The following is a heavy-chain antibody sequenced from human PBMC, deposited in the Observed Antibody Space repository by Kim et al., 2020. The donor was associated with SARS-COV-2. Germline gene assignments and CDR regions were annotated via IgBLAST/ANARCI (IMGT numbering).Heavy chain of an antibody. CDR3: ARGPRGFGELFFDY. Sequence: SETLSLTCAVYGGSFSGYYWSWIRQPPGKGLEWIGEINHSGSTNYNPSLKSRVTISVDTSKNQFSLKLSSVTAADTAVYYCARGPRGFGELFFDYWGQGTLVTVSS. J-gene: IGHJ4*02. D-gene: IGHD3-10*01. CDR1: GGSFSGYY. CDR2: INHSGST. V-gene: IGHV4-34*01.